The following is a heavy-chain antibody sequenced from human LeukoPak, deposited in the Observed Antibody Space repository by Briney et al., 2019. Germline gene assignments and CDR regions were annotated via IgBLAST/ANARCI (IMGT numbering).Heavy chain of an antibody. V-gene: IGHV3-21*01. Sequence: PGGSLRLSCAASGFTFSSYEMNWVRQAPGKGLEWVSSISSSSSYIYYADSVKGRFTISRDNAKNSLYLQMNSLRAEDTAVYYCARAESSSGEIYYYYYYYMDVWGKGTTVTVSS. CDR1: GFTFSSYE. CDR3: ARAESSSGEIYYYYYYYMDV. D-gene: IGHD6-6*01. J-gene: IGHJ6*03. CDR2: ISSSSSYI.